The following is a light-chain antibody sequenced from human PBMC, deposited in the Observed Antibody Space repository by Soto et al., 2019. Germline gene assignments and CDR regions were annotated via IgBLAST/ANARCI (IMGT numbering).Light chain of an antibody. J-gene: IGLJ1*01. V-gene: IGLV1-40*01. CDR1: SSNIGAGYD. CDR2: GNS. Sequence: QPVLTQSPSVSGAPGQRVTISCTGSSSNIGAGYDVHWYQQLPGTAPKLLIYGNSNRPSGVPDRFSGSKSGASASLAITGLQAEDEADYYCQSFDSSLSGDVFGTGTKLTVL. CDR3: QSFDSSLSGDV.